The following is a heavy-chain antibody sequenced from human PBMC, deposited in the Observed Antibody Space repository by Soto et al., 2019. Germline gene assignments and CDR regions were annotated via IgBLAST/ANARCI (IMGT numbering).Heavy chain of an antibody. CDR3: ARARGRITMVRGVPVPFDP. Sequence: QVQLVQSGAEVKKPGSSVKVSCKASGGTFSSYAISWVRQAPGQGLEWMGGIIPIFGTANYAQKFQGRVTITADESTSTAYMELSSLRSEDTAMYYCARARGRITMVRGVPVPFDPWGQGTLVTVSS. D-gene: IGHD3-10*01. V-gene: IGHV1-69*01. J-gene: IGHJ5*02. CDR1: GGTFSSYA. CDR2: IIPIFGTA.